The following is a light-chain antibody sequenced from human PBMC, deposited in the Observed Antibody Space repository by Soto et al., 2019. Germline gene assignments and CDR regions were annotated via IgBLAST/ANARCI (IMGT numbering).Light chain of an antibody. J-gene: IGLJ2*01. CDR2: QDN. CDR3: QAWDSSTVL. V-gene: IGLV3-1*01. Sequence: SSELTQPPSGSVSPGRTASITCSGDNLGKKYVSWYQQKPGQAPVVAIYQDNKRPSGIPERISGSNSGNTATLTIGGTQAVDEADYYCQAWDSSTVLFGGGTKLTVL. CDR1: NLGKKY.